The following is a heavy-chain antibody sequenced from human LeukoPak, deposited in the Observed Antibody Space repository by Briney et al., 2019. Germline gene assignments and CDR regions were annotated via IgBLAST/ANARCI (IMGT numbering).Heavy chain of an antibody. V-gene: IGHV3-7*01. CDR2: INPDGIKR. J-gene: IGHJ4*02. CDR3: ARDLAFSRLDY. D-gene: IGHD2/OR15-2a*01. Sequence: GGSLRLSCAVSGLTCSSSWMDWVRQAPGKGLVWVASINPDGIKRYSADSVKGRFTISRDNARNSLYLQMDSLRVEDTAFYYCARDLAFSRLDYWGQGVLVTVSS. CDR1: GLTCSSSW.